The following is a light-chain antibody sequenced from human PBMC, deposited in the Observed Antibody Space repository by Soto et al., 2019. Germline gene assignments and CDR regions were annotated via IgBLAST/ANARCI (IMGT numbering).Light chain of an antibody. CDR3: QQYGFSPIS. V-gene: IGKV3-20*01. J-gene: IGKJ5*01. CDR2: DAS. Sequence: EVVLTQSPGTLSLSPGERVTLSCRASQTVTNDYLAWYQQKDGQAPRLLIYDASTRATGVPDRFSGSGSGPEYTPTITRLEPEDFAVYSCQQYGFSPISFGQGTRLELK. CDR1: QTVTNDY.